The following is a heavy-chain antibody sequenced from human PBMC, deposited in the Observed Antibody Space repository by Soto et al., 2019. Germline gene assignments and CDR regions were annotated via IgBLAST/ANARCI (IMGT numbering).Heavy chain of an antibody. CDR3: ASGRYYYDSSGGFHGMDV. J-gene: IGHJ6*02. V-gene: IGHV4-30-2*01. D-gene: IGHD3-22*01. Sequence: PSETLSLTCAVSGGSIISGGYSWSLIRQPPGKGLEWIGYIYHSGSTYYNPSLKSRVTISVDRSKNQFSLKLSSVTAADTAVYYCASGRYYYDSSGGFHGMDVWGQGSTVTVSS. CDR1: GGSIISGGYS. CDR2: IYHSGST.